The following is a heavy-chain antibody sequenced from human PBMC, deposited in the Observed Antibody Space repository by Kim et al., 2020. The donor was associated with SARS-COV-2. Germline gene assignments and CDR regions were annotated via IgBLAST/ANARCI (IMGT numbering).Heavy chain of an antibody. J-gene: IGHJ4*02. CDR2: INHSGST. D-gene: IGHD4-17*01. CDR3: ARGYKATVGH. CDR1: GGSFSDFY. V-gene: IGHV4-34*01. Sequence: SETLSLTCAVYGGSFSDFYWNWIHQSPGKGLEWIGEINHSGSTKYNPSLKSRVTISVDTSKNQFSLKLSSVTAADTAVYYCARGYKATVGHWGQGTLVTVSS.